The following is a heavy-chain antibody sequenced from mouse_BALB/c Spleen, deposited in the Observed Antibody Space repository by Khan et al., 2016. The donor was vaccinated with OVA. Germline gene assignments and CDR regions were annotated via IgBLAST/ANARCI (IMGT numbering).Heavy chain of an antibody. CDR2: INPTSGYT. CDR1: GYTFSSYW. J-gene: IGHJ2*01. V-gene: IGHV1-7*01. CDR3: ARDRIDN. Sequence: VQLVESGAEQAKPGASVKMSCKTSGYTFSSYWMHWVKQRPGQGLEWIGYINPTSGYTEYNEKFKDKATLSADKSSSTAYMQLTSLTSEDSAVYNSARDRIDNGGKGTTLTVSS.